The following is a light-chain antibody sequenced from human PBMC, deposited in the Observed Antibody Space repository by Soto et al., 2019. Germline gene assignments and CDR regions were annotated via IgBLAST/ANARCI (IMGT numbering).Light chain of an antibody. CDR1: SSDVGGYNY. J-gene: IGLJ1*01. V-gene: IGLV2-8*01. CDR2: EVS. CDR3: SSYAGSNNLV. Sequence: QSALTQPPSASGSPGQSVTISCTGTSSDVGGYNYVSWYQQHPGKAPKLMIYEVSKRPSGVPDRFSGSNSGNTASLTVSGLQAEDEADYYCSSYAGSNNLVFGTGTKLTVL.